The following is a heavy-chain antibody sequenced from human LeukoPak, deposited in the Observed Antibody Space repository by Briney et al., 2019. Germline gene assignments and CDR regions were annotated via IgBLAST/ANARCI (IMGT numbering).Heavy chain of an antibody. V-gene: IGHV3-15*07. Sequence: GGCLRLSCAASVFTFSNAWMNWVRQAPGKGLEWVGRIKSKTDGGTTDYAAPVKGRFTISRDDSKNTLYLQMNSLKTEDTAVYYCTTDPVVRGVIMSLGYGMDVWGQGTTVTVSS. CDR3: TTDPVVRGVIMSLGYGMDV. CDR1: VFTFSNAW. CDR2: IKSKTDGGTT. J-gene: IGHJ6*02. D-gene: IGHD3-10*01.